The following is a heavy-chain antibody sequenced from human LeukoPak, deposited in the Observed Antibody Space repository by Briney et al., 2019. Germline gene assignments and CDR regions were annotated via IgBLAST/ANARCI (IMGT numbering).Heavy chain of an antibody. D-gene: IGHD6-13*01. CDR3: AKRDVAAAGTGAFDI. J-gene: IGHJ3*02. CDR1: GFTFNIYA. CDR2: ISGSGGNT. Sequence: GGSLRLSCAASGFTFNIYAMSWVRQAPGKGLEWVSAISGSGGNTYYADSVKGRFTLSRDNPKNTLYLQMNSLRAEDTAVYYCAKRDVAAAGTGAFDIWGQGTMVTVSA. V-gene: IGHV3-23*01.